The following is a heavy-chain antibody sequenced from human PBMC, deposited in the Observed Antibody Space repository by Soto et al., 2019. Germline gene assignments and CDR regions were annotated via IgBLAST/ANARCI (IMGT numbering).Heavy chain of an antibody. CDR2: IIPMFHTR. Sequence: QVQLVQSGTEVKKPGSSVKVSCRSSGGTFSNYAFSWVRQAPGQGLEWMGGIIPMFHTRNYAQKLQGRLTITADESTSTIYMELDSLTSEDTAVYYCAISEKSELQWFDPWGQGTLVTVSS. J-gene: IGHJ5*02. CDR3: AISEKSELQWFDP. D-gene: IGHD1-7*01. V-gene: IGHV1-69*01. CDR1: GGTFSNYA.